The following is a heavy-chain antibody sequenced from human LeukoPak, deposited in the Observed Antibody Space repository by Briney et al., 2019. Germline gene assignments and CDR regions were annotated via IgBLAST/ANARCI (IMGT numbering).Heavy chain of an antibody. Sequence: SETLSLTCTVSGGSISSYYWSWIRQPPGKGLEWIGYIYYSGSTYYNPSLKSRVTISVDTSKNQFSLKLSSVIAADTAVYYCASPVDTAMVYPGTWGQGTLVAVSS. CDR3: ASPVDTAMVYPGT. CDR2: IYYSGST. V-gene: IGHV4-59*12. CDR1: GGSISSYY. J-gene: IGHJ4*02. D-gene: IGHD5-18*01.